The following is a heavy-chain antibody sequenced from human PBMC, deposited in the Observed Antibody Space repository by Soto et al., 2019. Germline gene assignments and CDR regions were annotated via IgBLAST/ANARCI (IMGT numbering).Heavy chain of an antibody. J-gene: IGHJ4*02. V-gene: IGHV3-48*03. CDR1: GFPFSSYE. CDR2: ISSSGSTI. CDR3: EREASGSLGDY. D-gene: IGHD1-26*01. Sequence: GGSLRLSCAASGFPFSSYEMNWVRQAPGKGLEWVSYISSSGSTIYYADPVKGRFTISRDNAKNSLYLQMNSLRAEDTAVYYCEREASGSLGDYWGQGTMVTVSS.